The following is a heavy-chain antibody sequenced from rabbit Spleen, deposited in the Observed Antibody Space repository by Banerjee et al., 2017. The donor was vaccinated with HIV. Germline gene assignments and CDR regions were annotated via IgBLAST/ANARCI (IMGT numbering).Heavy chain of an antibody. Sequence: QSLEESGGDLVKPGASLTLTCTASGFSFSSSHYMCWVRQAPGKGLEWIACIYTGSSGSTYYATWAKGRFTISKTSSTTVTLQMTSLTAADTATHFCARDTGSSFSSYGMDRGGQGNLVTVS. CDR3: ARDTGSSFSSYGMDR. D-gene: IGHD8-1*01. CDR1: GFSFSSSHY. V-gene: IGHV1S40*01. CDR2: IYTGSSGST. J-gene: IGHJ6*01.